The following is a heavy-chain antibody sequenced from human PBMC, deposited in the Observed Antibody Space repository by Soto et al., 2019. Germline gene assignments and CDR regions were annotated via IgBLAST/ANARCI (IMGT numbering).Heavy chain of an antibody. D-gene: IGHD3-22*01. V-gene: IGHV1-24*01. J-gene: IGHJ4*02. CDR1: GYTLTELS. CDR3: ATALVRLGYFDY. Sequence: ASVKVTCKVSGYTLTELSMHWLRQAPGKGLEWMGGFDPEDGETIYAQKFQGRVTMTEDTSTDTAYMELSSLRSEDTAVYYCATALVRLGYFDYWGQGTLVTVSS. CDR2: FDPEDGET.